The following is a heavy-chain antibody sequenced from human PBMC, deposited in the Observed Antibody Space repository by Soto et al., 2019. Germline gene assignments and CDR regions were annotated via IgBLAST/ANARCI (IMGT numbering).Heavy chain of an antibody. D-gene: IGHD5-12*01. V-gene: IGHV4-4*02. Sequence: TSETLSLTCAVSGGSISSSNWWSWVRQPPGKGLEWIGEIYHSGSTNYNPSLKSRVTISVDKSKNQFSLKLSSVTAADTAVYYCARAAAGGYSAYEVFDYWGQGTLVTVSS. CDR3: ARAAAGGYSAYEVFDY. CDR1: GGSISSSNW. CDR2: IYHSGST. J-gene: IGHJ4*02.